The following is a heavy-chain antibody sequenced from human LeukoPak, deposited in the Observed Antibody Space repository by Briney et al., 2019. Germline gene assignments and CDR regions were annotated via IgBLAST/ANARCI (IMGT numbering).Heavy chain of an antibody. CDR2: IDSSGDVI. Sequence: GGSLRLSCAASGFTFSDYYMTWIRQAPGKGLEWLSYIDSSGDVIYYADSVKGRFTISRDNAKNSVFPQMNSLRAEDTAVYYCAKGTHSSSWHWYDPWGQGTLVTVSS. V-gene: IGHV3-11*01. CDR1: GFTFSDYY. CDR3: AKGTHSSSWHWYDP. J-gene: IGHJ5*02. D-gene: IGHD3-22*01.